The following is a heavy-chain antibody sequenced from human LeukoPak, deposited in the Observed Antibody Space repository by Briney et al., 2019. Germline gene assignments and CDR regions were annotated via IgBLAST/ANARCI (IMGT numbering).Heavy chain of an antibody. V-gene: IGHV4-34*01. CDR3: ASSYGSGPLDY. Sequence: PSETLSLTCALYGGSFSGYYWSWIRQPPGKGLEWIGEINHGGSTNYNPSLKSRVTISVDTSKNQFSLKLSSVTAADTAVYYCASSYGSGPLDYWGQGTLVTVSS. J-gene: IGHJ4*02. CDR2: INHGGST. CDR1: GGSFSGYY. D-gene: IGHD3-10*01.